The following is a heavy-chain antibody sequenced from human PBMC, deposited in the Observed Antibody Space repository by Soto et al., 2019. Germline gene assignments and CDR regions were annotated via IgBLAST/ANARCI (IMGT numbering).Heavy chain of an antibody. V-gene: IGHV4-59*01. CDR2: IYYSGST. CDR3: ARRYRTTFDY. J-gene: IGHJ4*02. D-gene: IGHD1-7*01. CDR1: GGSISSYY. Sequence: QVQLQESGPGLVKPSETLSLTCTVSGGSISSYYWSWIRQPPGKGLEWIGYIYYSGSTNYNPSLKRRVTISVDTSKNQFSLKLSSVTAADTAVYYCARRYRTTFDYWGEGTLVTVSS.